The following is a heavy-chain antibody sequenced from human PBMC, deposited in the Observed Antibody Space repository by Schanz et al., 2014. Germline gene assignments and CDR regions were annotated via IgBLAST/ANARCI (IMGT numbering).Heavy chain of an antibody. V-gene: IGHV3-21*05. CDR2: ISSSGSYT. Sequence: VQLVESGGGVVQPGRSLRLSCAASGFTFSSYGMHWVRQAPGKGLEWVSYISSSGSYTNYADSVKGRFTISRDNAKNSLYLQMNSLRVEDTAVYYCAKVAPAATYLDSWGLGTLVTVSS. D-gene: IGHD2-2*01. CDR3: AKVAPAATYLDS. J-gene: IGHJ4*02. CDR1: GFTFSSYG.